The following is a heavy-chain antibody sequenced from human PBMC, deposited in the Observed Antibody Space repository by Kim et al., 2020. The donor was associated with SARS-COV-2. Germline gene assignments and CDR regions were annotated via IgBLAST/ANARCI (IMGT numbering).Heavy chain of an antibody. Sequence: GGSLRLSCAASGFTFSSYAMGWVRQAPGKGLEGVSELSGSGDATYYASSVKGRFTISRDSSKNSLYLQMNSLTAEDTAIYYCAKKEGITIFGVLDYWGQG. CDR1: GFTFSSYA. CDR2: LSGSGDAT. D-gene: IGHD3-3*01. CDR3: AKKEGITIFGVLDY. V-gene: IGHV3-23*01. J-gene: IGHJ4*02.